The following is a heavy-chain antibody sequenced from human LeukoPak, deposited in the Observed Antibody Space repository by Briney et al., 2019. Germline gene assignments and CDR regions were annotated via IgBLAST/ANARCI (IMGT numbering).Heavy chain of an antibody. D-gene: IGHD2-15*01. Sequence: PGGSLRLSCAASGFTFSSYSMNWVRQAPGKGLEWVSSISSSSSYIYYADSVKGRFTISRDNAKNSLYLQMNSLRAEDTAVYYCARVSCSGGSCYYFDYWGQGTLVTVSS. J-gene: IGHJ4*02. CDR3: ARVSCSGGSCYYFDY. CDR2: ISSSSSYI. CDR1: GFTFSSYS. V-gene: IGHV3-21*01.